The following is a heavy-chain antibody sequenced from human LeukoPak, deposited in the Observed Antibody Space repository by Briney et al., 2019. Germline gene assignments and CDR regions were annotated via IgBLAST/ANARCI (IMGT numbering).Heavy chain of an antibody. CDR1: GYTLTELS. V-gene: IGHV1-24*01. Sequence: ASVKVSCKVSGYTLTELSMHWVRQAPGKGLEWMGRFDPEDGETIYAQKFQGRVTMTEDTSTNTAYMELSSLRSEDTAVYYCATPRPYTSSWYPLAFWGQGTLVTVSS. D-gene: IGHD6-13*01. CDR2: FDPEDGET. J-gene: IGHJ4*02. CDR3: ATPRPYTSSWYPLAF.